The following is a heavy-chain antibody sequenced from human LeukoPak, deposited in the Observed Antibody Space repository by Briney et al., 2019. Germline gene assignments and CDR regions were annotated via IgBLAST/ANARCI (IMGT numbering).Heavy chain of an antibody. CDR1: GGSISSSSYY. CDR3: ARQAGYSSGWVDY. D-gene: IGHD6-19*01. J-gene: IGHJ4*02. Sequence: SETLSLTCTVSGGSISSSSYYWGWIRQPPGKGLEWIGSIYYSGSTYYNPSLKSRVTISVDTSKNQFSLKLSSVTAADTAVYYCARQAGYSSGWVDYWGQGTPVTVSS. V-gene: IGHV4-39*01. CDR2: IYYSGST.